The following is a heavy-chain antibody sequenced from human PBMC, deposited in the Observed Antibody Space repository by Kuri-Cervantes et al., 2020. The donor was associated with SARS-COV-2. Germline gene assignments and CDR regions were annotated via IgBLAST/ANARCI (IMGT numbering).Heavy chain of an antibody. CDR3: AGVGSALRRDFDY. Sequence: SETLSLTCTVSGYSISSGYYWGWIRQPPGKGLEWIGSIYHSGSTYYNPSLKSRVTISVDTSKNQFSLKLSSVTAADTAVYYCAGVGSALRRDFDYWGQGTLVTVSS. J-gene: IGHJ4*02. D-gene: IGHD6-25*01. V-gene: IGHV4-38-2*02. CDR1: GYSISSGYY. CDR2: IYHSGST.